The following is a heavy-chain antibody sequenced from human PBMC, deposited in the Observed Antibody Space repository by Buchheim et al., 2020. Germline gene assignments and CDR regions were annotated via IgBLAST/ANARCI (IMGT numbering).Heavy chain of an antibody. CDR3: AGGDITMVRGVRSPSFDY. V-gene: IGHV4-30-4*01. CDR1: GGSISSDDYY. D-gene: IGHD3-10*01. J-gene: IGHJ4*02. Sequence: QVQLQESGPGLVKPSQSLSLTCTVSGGSISSDDYYWTWIRQPPGKGLEWIGYIYYSGSTYYNPSLKSQVTISVNRSKNQFSLKLSSVTAADTAVYYCAGGDITMVRGVRSPSFDYWGQGTL. CDR2: IYYSGST.